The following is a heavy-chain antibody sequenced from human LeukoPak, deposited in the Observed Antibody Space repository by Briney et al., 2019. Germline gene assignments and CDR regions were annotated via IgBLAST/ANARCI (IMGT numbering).Heavy chain of an antibody. CDR3: ARGPSRDYYGSDFDY. CDR1: GGSISSYY. V-gene: IGHV4-59*01. J-gene: IGHJ4*02. CDR2: IYYSGST. Sequence: SETLSLTCTVSGGSISSYYWSWIRQPPEKGLEWIGYIYYSGSTNYNPSLKSRVTISVDTSKTQFSLKLSSVTAADTAVYYCARGPSRDYYGSDFDYWGQGTLVTVSS. D-gene: IGHD3-22*01.